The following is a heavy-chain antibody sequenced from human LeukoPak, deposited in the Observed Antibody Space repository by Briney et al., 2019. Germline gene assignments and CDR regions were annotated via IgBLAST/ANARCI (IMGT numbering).Heavy chain of an antibody. CDR1: GFTFDDYA. V-gene: IGHV3-9*01. Sequence: GVSLRLSCAASGFTFDDYAMPWVRQAPGKGLEWGSGISWNSGSIGYADSVKGRFTISRDNAKNSLYLQMNSLRAEDTALYYCAKDSGSGLRSGSPLGYWGQGTLVTVSS. CDR3: AKDSGSGLRSGSPLGY. D-gene: IGHD3-10*01. CDR2: ISWNSGSI. J-gene: IGHJ4*02.